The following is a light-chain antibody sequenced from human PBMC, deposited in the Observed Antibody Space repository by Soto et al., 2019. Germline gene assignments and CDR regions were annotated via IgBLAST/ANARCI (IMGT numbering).Light chain of an antibody. J-gene: IGKJ1*01. CDR2: AAS. CDR3: PPRYSTQWT. CDR1: QSISSY. Sequence: DIQMTQSPSSLSASVGDRVTITCRASQSISSYLNWYQQKPGKAPKLLIYAASSLQSGVPSRFSGSGSGTDLTLTISSLQPEDFATYSCPPRYSTQWTFGQGTKVEIK. V-gene: IGKV1-39*01.